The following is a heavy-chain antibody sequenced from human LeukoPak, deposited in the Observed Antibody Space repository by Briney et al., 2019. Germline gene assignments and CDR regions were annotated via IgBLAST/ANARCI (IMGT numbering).Heavy chain of an antibody. V-gene: IGHV1-18*01. Sequence: ASVKVSCKASGYTFTSYDINWVRQATGQGLEWMGWMNPNSGNTNYAQKLQGRVTMTTDTSTSTAYMELRSLRSDDTAVYYCARMGSVVDYWGQGTLVTVSS. J-gene: IGHJ4*02. CDR3: ARMGSVVDY. CDR2: MNPNSGNT. CDR1: GYTFTSYD.